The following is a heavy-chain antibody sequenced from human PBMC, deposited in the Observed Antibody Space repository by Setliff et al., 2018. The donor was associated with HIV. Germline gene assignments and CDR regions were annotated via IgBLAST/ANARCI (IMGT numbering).Heavy chain of an antibody. J-gene: IGHJ2*01. V-gene: IGHV4-28*01. CDR2: IYKGGST. CDR1: GHSISSSYW. Sequence: PSETLSLTCVVSGHSISSSYWWGWIRQPPGKGLEWIGWIGYIYKGGSTYYNPSLKSRVTMSEDTSKNQFSLKLRSVTAVDTAVYYCARSALWFGEADWYFDLWGRGTLVTVSS. D-gene: IGHD3-10*01. CDR3: ARSALWFGEADWYFDL.